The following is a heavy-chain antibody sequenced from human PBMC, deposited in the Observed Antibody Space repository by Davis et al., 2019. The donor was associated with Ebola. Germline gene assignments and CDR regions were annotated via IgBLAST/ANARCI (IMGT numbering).Heavy chain of an antibody. CDR2: ISYDGKNI. D-gene: IGHD3-3*01. Sequence: GGSLRLSCAGSGFRFNDFGLHWVRQAPGKGLECVAVISYDGKNIPYADSVWGRFTISRDNSKNTLYLQMNSLRPEDTAMYYCARDVNRFLEWLLSGYFDYWGQGTLVTVSS. CDR1: GFRFNDFG. V-gene: IGHV3-30*03. CDR3: ARDVNRFLEWLLSGYFDY. J-gene: IGHJ4*02.